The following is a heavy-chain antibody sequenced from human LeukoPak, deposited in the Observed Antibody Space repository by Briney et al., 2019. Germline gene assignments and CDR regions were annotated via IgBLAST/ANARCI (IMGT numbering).Heavy chain of an antibody. CDR2: ISSNSSTI. Sequence: GGSLRLSCAASGFTFSSYCMSWVRQAPGKGLEWVSYISSNSSTIYYADAVEGRFTISRDNAKNSLYQQMNSLRAEDTAVYYCATGRLLTGYYDYWGQGTLVTVSS. V-gene: IGHV3-48*01. D-gene: IGHD3-9*01. CDR1: GFTFSSYC. J-gene: IGHJ4*02. CDR3: ATGRLLTGYYDY.